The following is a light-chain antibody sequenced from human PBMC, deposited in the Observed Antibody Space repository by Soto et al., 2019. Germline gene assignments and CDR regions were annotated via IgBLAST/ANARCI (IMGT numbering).Light chain of an antibody. CDR1: QSVSSY. CDR2: DAS. Sequence: EIVLTQSPATLSFSPLEIATLSCSSSQSVSSYLAWYQQKPGQAPRLLIYDASNRATGIPARFSGSGSGTDFTLTISSLEPDDFAVYYCQQRSSWPRITFGQGTRLEIK. V-gene: IGKV3-11*01. CDR3: QQRSSWPRIT. J-gene: IGKJ5*01.